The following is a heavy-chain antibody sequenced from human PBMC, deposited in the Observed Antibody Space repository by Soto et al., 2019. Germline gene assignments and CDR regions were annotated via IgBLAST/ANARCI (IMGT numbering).Heavy chain of an antibody. D-gene: IGHD6-19*01. Sequence: ASVKVSFKASGYIFIGYYMHWLRQAPGQGPEWMGWINLNNGDTNYAQKFQGRVTVTRDTSISTAYMELSGLGGDDTAIYYCARARLSVVGRSPTGLDYWGQGTLVTVSS. V-gene: IGHV1-2*02. CDR2: INLNNGDT. CDR3: ARARLSVVGRSPTGLDY. CDR1: GYIFIGYY. J-gene: IGHJ4*02.